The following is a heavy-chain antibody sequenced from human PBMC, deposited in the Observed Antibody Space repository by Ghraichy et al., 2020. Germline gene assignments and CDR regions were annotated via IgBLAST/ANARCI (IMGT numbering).Heavy chain of an antibody. CDR3: AREGYNWNHTLVGY. Sequence: GGSLRLSCAASGFTVSSNYMSWVRQAPGKGLEWVSVIYSGGSTYYADSVKGRFTISRDNSKNTLYLQMNSLRAEDTAVYYCAREGYNWNHTLVGYWGQGTLVTVFS. V-gene: IGHV3-66*01. CDR2: IYSGGST. J-gene: IGHJ4*02. D-gene: IGHD1-14*01. CDR1: GFTVSSNY.